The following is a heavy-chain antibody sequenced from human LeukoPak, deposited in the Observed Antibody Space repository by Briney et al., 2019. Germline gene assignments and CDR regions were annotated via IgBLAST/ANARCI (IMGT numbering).Heavy chain of an antibody. D-gene: IGHD6-19*01. CDR2: ISYDGSNK. CDR1: GFTFSSYG. V-gene: IGHV3-30*18. Sequence: GRSLRLSCAASGFTFSSYGMHWVRQAPGKELEWVAVISYDGSNKYYADSVKGRFTISRDNSKNTLYLQMNSLRAEDTAVYYCAKGLAVAGHGAFDIWGQGTMVTVSS. J-gene: IGHJ3*02. CDR3: AKGLAVAGHGAFDI.